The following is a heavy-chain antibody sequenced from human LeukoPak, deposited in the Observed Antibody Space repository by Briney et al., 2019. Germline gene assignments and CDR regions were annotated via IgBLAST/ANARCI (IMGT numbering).Heavy chain of an antibody. D-gene: IGHD3-3*01. CDR2: IKHDGSEK. J-gene: IGHJ4*02. CDR3: ATDRGWRTSGYYLYYFEY. CDR1: GFTFSTYS. V-gene: IGHV3-7*01. Sequence: GGSLRLSCAASGFTFSTYSMNWVRQAPGKGMEWVASIKHDGSEKYYVDSVRGRFTISRDNTMNSLYLQMSSLRAEDTAVYYCATDRGWRTSGYYLYYFEYWGQGTLVTYSS.